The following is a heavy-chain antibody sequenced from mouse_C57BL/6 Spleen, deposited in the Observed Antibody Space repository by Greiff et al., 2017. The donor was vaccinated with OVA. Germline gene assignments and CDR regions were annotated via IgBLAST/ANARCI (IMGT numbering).Heavy chain of an antibody. J-gene: IGHJ2*01. Sequence: QVQLQQPGAELVKPGASVKLSCKASGYTFTSYWMHWVKQRPGQGLEWIGMIHPNSGSTNYNEKFKSKATLTVDKSSSTAYMQRSSLTSEDSAVYYCARDYDYDKGGFDYWGQGTTLTVSS. CDR1: GYTFTSYW. CDR2: IHPNSGST. V-gene: IGHV1-64*01. D-gene: IGHD2-4*01. CDR3: ARDYDYDKGGFDY.